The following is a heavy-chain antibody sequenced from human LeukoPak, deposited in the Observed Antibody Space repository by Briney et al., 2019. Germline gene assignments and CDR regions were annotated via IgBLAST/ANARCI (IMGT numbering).Heavy chain of an antibody. J-gene: IGHJ3*02. CDR2: IYHSGST. CDR1: GYSISSGYY. Sequence: PSETLSLTCAVSGYSISSGYYWGWLRQPPGKGLEWIGSIYHSGSTYYNPSLKSRDTISVDTSKNQFSLKLSSVTAADTAVYYCASPYYYDSSGSPLGAFDIWGQGTMVTVSS. V-gene: IGHV4-38-2*01. CDR3: ASPYYYDSSGSPLGAFDI. D-gene: IGHD3-22*01.